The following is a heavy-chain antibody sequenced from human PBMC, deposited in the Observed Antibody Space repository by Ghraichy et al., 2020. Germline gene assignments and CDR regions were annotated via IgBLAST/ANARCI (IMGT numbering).Heavy chain of an antibody. J-gene: IGHJ4*02. CDR2: IKKDGSEK. Sequence: GESLRLSCAAAGFTFSSYWMSWVRQAPGKGLEWVANIKKDGSEKYYVDSVKGRFTISRDNAKNSLYLQMNSLRAEDMAVYYCARDLGSGWYFDYWGQGTLVTVSS. D-gene: IGHD6-19*01. CDR1: GFTFSSYW. V-gene: IGHV3-7*01. CDR3: ARDLGSGWYFDY.